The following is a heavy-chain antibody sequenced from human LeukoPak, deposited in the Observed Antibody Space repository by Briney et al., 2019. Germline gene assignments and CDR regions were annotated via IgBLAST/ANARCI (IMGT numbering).Heavy chain of an antibody. D-gene: IGHD5-12*01. V-gene: IGHV4-4*07. CDR1: GDFISGSY. CDR2: VYTTGTT. Sequence: SETLSLTCTVSGDFISGSYWSWVRQPAGKGLEWIGRVYTTGTTNYNPSLKSRVTISVDTSKNQFSLKLSSVTAADTAVYYCARGATYYYYYYMDVWGKGTTVTVSS. J-gene: IGHJ6*03. CDR3: ARGATYYYYYYMDV.